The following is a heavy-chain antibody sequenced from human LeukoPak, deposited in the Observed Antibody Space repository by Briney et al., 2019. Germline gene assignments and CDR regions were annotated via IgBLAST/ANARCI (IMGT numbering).Heavy chain of an antibody. Sequence: PSETLSLTCAVYGGSFSGYYWSWIRQPPGKGLEWIGEINHSGSTNYNPSLESRVTISVDTSKNQFSLKLSSVTAADTAVYYCARDTYNYGSSAYYFDYWGQGTLVTVSS. J-gene: IGHJ4*02. D-gene: IGHD5-18*01. CDR1: GGSFSGYY. CDR3: ARDTYNYGSSAYYFDY. V-gene: IGHV4-34*01. CDR2: INHSGST.